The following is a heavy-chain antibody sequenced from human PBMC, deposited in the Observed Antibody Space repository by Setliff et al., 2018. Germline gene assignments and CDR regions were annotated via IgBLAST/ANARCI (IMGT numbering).Heavy chain of an antibody. Sequence: ASVKVSCKASGYTCTSYAMHWVRQAPGQRLEWMGWINAGNGNTKYSQKFQGRVTITRETSASTAYMELSSLRSEDTAVYYCARLGYCSSTSCWPYYYYGMDVWGQGTTVTVSS. CDR3: ARLGYCSSTSCWPYYYYGMDV. V-gene: IGHV1-3*01. J-gene: IGHJ6*02. CDR2: INAGNGNT. D-gene: IGHD2-2*01. CDR1: GYTCTSYA.